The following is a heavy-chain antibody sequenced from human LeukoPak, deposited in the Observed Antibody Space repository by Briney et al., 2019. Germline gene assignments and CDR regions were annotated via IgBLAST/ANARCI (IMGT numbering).Heavy chain of an antibody. CDR3: AKFYSSSWYLDY. CDR2: IYSSGST. CDR1: GFTVSSNY. J-gene: IGHJ4*02. D-gene: IGHD6-13*01. Sequence: GGSLRLSCAASGFTVSSNYMSWVRQAPGKGLEWVSVIYSSGSTYYADSVKGRFTISRDNSKNTLYLQMNSLRAEDTAVYYCAKFYSSSWYLDYWGQGTLVTVSS. V-gene: IGHV3-53*01.